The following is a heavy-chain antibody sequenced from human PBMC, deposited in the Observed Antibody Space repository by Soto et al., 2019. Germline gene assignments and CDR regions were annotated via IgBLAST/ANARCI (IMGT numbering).Heavy chain of an antibody. Sequence: SVQVSVKASRYSFRRYDINWVRQATGQGLEWMGWMNPNSGNTGYAQKFQGRVTMTRDSSISTAYMEVSSLRFEDTAVYYCARAVNADAFDIWGQGTMVTVSS. D-gene: IGHD3-10*01. CDR2: MNPNSGNT. V-gene: IGHV1-8*01. J-gene: IGHJ3*02. CDR3: ARAVNADAFDI. CDR1: RYSFRRYD.